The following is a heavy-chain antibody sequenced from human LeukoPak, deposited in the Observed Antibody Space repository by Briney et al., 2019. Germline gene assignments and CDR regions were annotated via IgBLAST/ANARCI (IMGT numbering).Heavy chain of an antibody. J-gene: IGHJ3*02. CDR3: ARLYYYDSSGYSIGSDAFDI. D-gene: IGHD3-22*01. CDR2: IYYSGST. V-gene: IGHV4-39*01. Sequence: SETLSLTCTVSGGSISSSSYYWGWIRQPPGKGLEWIGRIYYSGSTYYNPSLKSRVTISVDTSKNQFSLKLSSVTAADTAVYYCARLYYYDSSGYSIGSDAFDIWGQGTMVTVSS. CDR1: GGSISSSSYY.